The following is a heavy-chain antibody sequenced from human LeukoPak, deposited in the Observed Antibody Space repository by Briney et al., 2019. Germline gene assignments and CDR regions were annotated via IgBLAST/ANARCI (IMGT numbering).Heavy chain of an antibody. V-gene: IGHV1-2*04. CDR3: ARGLYVAGEEFNY. CDR1: GYTFTGYY. Sequence: ASVKVSCKASGYTFTGYYMHWVRQAPGQGLEWMGWINPNSGGTNYAQKFQGWVTMTRDTSISTAYMELSRLRSDDTAVYYCARGLYVAGEEFNYWGQGTLVIVSS. D-gene: IGHD6-19*01. CDR2: INPNSGGT. J-gene: IGHJ4*02.